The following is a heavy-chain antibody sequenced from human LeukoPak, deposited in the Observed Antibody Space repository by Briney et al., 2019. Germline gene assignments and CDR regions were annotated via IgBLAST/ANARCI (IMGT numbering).Heavy chain of an antibody. CDR3: ASRLRHLLGY. CDR1: GGSFSGYY. Sequence: PSETLSLTCAVYGGSFSGYYWSWIRQPPGKGLEWIGEINHSGSTNYNPSLKSRVTISVDTSKNQFSLKLTSVTVADTAVYYCASRLRHLLGYWGQGNLVTVSS. J-gene: IGHJ4*02. V-gene: IGHV4-34*01. CDR2: INHSGST. D-gene: IGHD3-16*01.